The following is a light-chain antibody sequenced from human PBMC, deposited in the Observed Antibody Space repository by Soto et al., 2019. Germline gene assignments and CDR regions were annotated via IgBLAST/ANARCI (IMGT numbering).Light chain of an antibody. CDR1: SSDIGFYNY. V-gene: IGLV2-14*01. J-gene: IGLJ1*01. CDR2: EVK. Sequence: QSALTQPASVSGSPGQSITISCTGTSSDIGFYNYVSWYQQYPGKAPKVVIYEVKNRPSGVSNRFSGSKSGNTASLTISGLQADDEADYYCCSYTSSSILYVFGTGTKLTVL. CDR3: CSYTSSSILYV.